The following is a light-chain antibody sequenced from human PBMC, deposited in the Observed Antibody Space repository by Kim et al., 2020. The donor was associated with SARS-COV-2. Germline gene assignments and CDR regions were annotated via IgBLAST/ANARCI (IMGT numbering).Light chain of an antibody. J-gene: IGKJ2*01. CDR1: QSVSSY. Sequence: LSLSPGERATLSCRASQSVSSYLAWYQQKPGQAPRLLIYDASNRVTGIPARFSGSGSGTDFTLTISSLEPEDFAVYYCQQRSNWYTFGQGTKLEI. V-gene: IGKV3-11*01. CDR3: QQRSNWYT. CDR2: DAS.